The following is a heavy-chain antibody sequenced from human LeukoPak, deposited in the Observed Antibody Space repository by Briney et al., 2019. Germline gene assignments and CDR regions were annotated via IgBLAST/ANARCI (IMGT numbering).Heavy chain of an antibody. D-gene: IGHD4-17*01. CDR3: ARRVGGDLNYFDY. CDR2: IYYSGST. CDR1: GGSISSYY. V-gene: IGHV4-59*01. Sequence: SETLSLTCTVSGGSISSYYWSWIRQPPGKGLEWIGYIYYSGSTNYNPSLKSRVTISVDTSKNQFSLKLSSVTAADTAVYYYARRVGGDLNYFDYWGQGTLVTVSS. J-gene: IGHJ4*02.